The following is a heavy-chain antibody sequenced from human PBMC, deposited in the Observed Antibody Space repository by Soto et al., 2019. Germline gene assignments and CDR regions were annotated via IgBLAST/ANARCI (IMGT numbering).Heavy chain of an antibody. D-gene: IGHD5-18*01. CDR2: ISYDGSNK. CDR3: AKEHSYVVQRLDY. V-gene: IGHV3-30*18. Sequence: QVQLVESGGGVVQPGRSLRLSCAASGFTFSSYGMHWVRQAPGKGLEWVAVISYDGSNKYYADSVKGRFTISRDNSKNTLYLQMNSLRAEDTAVYYCAKEHSYVVQRLDYWGQGTLVTVSS. CDR1: GFTFSSYG. J-gene: IGHJ4*02.